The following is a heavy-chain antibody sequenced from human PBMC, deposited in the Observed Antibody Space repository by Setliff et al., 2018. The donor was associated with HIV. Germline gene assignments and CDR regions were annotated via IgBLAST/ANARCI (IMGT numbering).Heavy chain of an antibody. CDR3: ARAILGGVPDD. Sequence: WASVKVSCKASGGTFSNYAISWVRQAPGQGLEWMGGIIPIFGTANYAQKFQGRVAITADESTSTAYMELSSLRSEDTAVYYCARAILGGVPDDWGQGTLVTVSS. J-gene: IGHJ4*02. CDR2: IIPIFGTA. CDR1: GGTFSNYA. V-gene: IGHV1-69*13. D-gene: IGHD3-3*01.